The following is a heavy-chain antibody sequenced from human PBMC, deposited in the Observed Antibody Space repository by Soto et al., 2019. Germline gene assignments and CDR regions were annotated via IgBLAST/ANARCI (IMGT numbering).Heavy chain of an antibody. CDR1: GYTFTSYA. Sequence: QIQLVQSGAEVKKPGASVKVSCKSSGYTFTSYAVTWVRQAPGQGLEWMGWIRAHNDNTNYAQKLQGRVTMTTDNAPSTAYIALRSLRSDDTAVYYCASEYHSAWAGPYLAYGGQGTLVTVSS. D-gene: IGHD6-19*01. J-gene: IGHJ4*02. CDR3: ASEYHSAWAGPYLAY. CDR2: IRAHNDNT. V-gene: IGHV1-18*01.